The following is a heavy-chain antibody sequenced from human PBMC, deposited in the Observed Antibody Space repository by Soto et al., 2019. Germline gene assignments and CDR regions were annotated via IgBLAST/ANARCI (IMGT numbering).Heavy chain of an antibody. CDR3: ARWSYLDY. D-gene: IGHD3-3*01. V-gene: IGHV3-23*01. CDR2: IRGSDGKT. CDR1: GFSFGSYA. Sequence: DVQLWESGGGLVQPGGSLRLSCAASGFSFGSYALSWVRQAPGKGLEWVSTIRGSDGKTFYADSVKGRFSISRDTSQNTLYLQMNSLRADDTAIYYCARWSYLDYWGQGTRVTVS. J-gene: IGHJ4*02.